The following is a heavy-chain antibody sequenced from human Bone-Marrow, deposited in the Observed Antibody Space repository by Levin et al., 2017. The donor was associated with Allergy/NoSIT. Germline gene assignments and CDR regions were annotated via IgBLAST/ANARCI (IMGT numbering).Heavy chain of an antibody. CDR3: TRDRGEWGQFYFDY. D-gene: IGHD1-26*01. CDR2: IGGDNYTK. V-gene: IGHV3-48*01. CDR1: GFTFSSYG. J-gene: IGHJ4*02. Sequence: PGESLKISCDASGFTFSSYGIIWVRQAPGKGLEWVSYIGGDNYTKYYADSVKGRFTISRDNVKKSLYLQMNSLRAEDTAVYYCTRDRGEWGQFYFDYWGQGILVTVSS.